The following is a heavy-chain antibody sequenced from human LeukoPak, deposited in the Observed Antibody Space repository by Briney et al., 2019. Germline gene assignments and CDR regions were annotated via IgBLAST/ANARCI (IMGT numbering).Heavy chain of an antibody. CDR3: AKGGSGSYYKKGFDY. J-gene: IGHJ4*02. V-gene: IGHV3-23*01. CDR1: GFSFSSYA. CDR2: IGGSGGST. D-gene: IGHD3-10*01. Sequence: GGSLRLSCAASGFSFSSYAMSWVRQAPGKGMEWVSSIGGSGGSTYYADSVKGRFTISRDNSKNTLYVQMNRLTGEDTAVYYCAKGGSGSYYKKGFDYWGQGTLVTVSS.